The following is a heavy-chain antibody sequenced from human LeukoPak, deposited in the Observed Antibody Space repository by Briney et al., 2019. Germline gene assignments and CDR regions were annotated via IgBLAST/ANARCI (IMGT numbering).Heavy chain of an antibody. D-gene: IGHD6-19*01. CDR1: GGSLSRSRYY. Sequence: SETLSLTCSVSGGSLSRSRYYWGWIREPPGKGLEWIGSIYYSYSGTTYSNPSLKSRVPLSVDTSKNEFSLRLTSVTAADTALYFCATITKQWLDPFDYWGQGTPVTVSS. CDR3: ATITKQWLDPFDY. CDR2: IYYSYSGTT. V-gene: IGHV4-39*01. J-gene: IGHJ4*02.